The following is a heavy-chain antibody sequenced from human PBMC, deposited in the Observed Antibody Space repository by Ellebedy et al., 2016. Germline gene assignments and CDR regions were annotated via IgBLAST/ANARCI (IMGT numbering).Heavy chain of an antibody. CDR3: ARGEEGDFWSGYYYWFDP. CDR2: INHSGGT. Sequence: SETLSLXXAVYGESFSGYYWSWIRQPPGKGLEWIGEINHSGGTNYNPSLKSRVTISVDTSKNQFSLKLSSVTAADTAVYYCARGEEGDFWSGYYYWFDPWGQGTLVTVSS. CDR1: GESFSGYY. V-gene: IGHV4-34*01. J-gene: IGHJ5*02. D-gene: IGHD3-3*01.